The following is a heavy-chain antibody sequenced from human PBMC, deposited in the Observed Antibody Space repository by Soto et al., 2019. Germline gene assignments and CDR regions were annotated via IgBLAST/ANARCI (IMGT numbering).Heavy chain of an antibody. CDR1: GFTFSSYG. CDR2: IWYDGSNK. CDR3: ARDGHTYYGMDV. Sequence: PGGSLRLSCAASGFTFSSYGMHWVRQAPGKGLEWVAVIWYDGSNKYYADSVKGRFTISRDSSKNTLYLQMNSLRAEDTAVYYCARDGHTYYGMDVWGQGTTVTVSS. J-gene: IGHJ6*02. V-gene: IGHV3-33*01.